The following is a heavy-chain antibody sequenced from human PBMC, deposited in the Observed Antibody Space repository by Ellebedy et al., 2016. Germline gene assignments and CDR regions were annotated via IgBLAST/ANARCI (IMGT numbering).Heavy chain of an antibody. V-gene: IGHV1-18*01. D-gene: IGHD6-19*01. CDR1: GYTFTSYG. J-gene: IGHJ4*02. CDR2: ISAYNGNT. Sequence: ASVKVSXXASGYTFTSYGISWVRQAPGQGLEWMGWISAYNGNTNYAQKLQGRVTMTTDTSTSTAYMELRSLRSDDTAVYYCARDSSGLGFDYWGQGTLVTVSS. CDR3: ARDSSGLGFDY.